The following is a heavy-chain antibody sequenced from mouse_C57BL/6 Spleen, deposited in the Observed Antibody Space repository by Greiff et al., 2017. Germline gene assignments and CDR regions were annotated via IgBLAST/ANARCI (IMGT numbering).Heavy chain of an antibody. Sequence: EVHLVESGEGLVKPGGSLKLSCAASGFTFSSYAMCWVRQTPEKRLEWVAYISSGGDYIYYADTVKGRFTISRDNARTTLYLQMSSLKSEDTAMYYCARDPYDYDFPWFAYWGQGTLVTVSA. CDR2: ISSGGDYI. CDR3: ARDPYDYDFPWFAY. V-gene: IGHV5S21*01. CDR1: GFTFSSYA. D-gene: IGHD2-4*01. J-gene: IGHJ3*01.